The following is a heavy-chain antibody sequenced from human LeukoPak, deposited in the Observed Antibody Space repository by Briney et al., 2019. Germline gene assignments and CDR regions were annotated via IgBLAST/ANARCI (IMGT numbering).Heavy chain of an antibody. CDR3: ATARWDFWSGYSYYFDY. D-gene: IGHD3-3*01. CDR2: IYYSGST. J-gene: IGHJ4*02. CDR1: GGSISSGGYY. V-gene: IGHV4-31*03. Sequence: PSETLSLTCTVSGGSISSGGYYWSWIRQHPGKGLEWIGYIYYSGSTYYNPSLKSRVTISVDTSKNQFSLKLSSVTAADTAVYYCATARWDFWSGYSYYFDYWGQGTLVTVSS.